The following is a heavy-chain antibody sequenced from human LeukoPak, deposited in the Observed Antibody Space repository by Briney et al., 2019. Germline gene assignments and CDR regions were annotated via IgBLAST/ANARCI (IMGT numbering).Heavy chain of an antibody. Sequence: GRSLRLSCAASGFTLSSYSMNWVRQAPGKGLEWVSHISPGSSTIYYADSVKGRFTISRDNAKNSLYLQMNSLTDEDTAVYYCAIFPRNNWKYWGQGPLVIVSS. CDR3: AIFPRNNWKY. D-gene: IGHD1-1*01. CDR1: GFTLSSYS. J-gene: IGHJ4*02. V-gene: IGHV3-48*02. CDR2: ISPGSSTI.